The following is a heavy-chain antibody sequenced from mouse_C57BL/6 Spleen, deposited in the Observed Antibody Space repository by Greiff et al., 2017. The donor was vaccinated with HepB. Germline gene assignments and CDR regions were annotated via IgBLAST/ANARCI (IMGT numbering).Heavy chain of an antibody. CDR3: ARYPQLSRHSIDS. CDR2: IRNKANGYTT. Sequence: EVHLVESGGGLVQPGGSLSLSCAASGFTFTDYYMSWVRQPPGKALEWLGFIRNKANGYTTEYSASVKGRFTISRDNSQSILYLQMNALRAEDSAPYYCARYPQLSRHSIDSWGEKTTLTVSS. V-gene: IGHV7-3*01. CDR1: GFTFTDYY. J-gene: IGHJ2*01. D-gene: IGHD3-1*01.